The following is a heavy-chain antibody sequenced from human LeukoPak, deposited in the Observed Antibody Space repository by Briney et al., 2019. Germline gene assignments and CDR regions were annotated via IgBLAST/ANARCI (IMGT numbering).Heavy chain of an antibody. CDR1: GFIVSNKY. D-gene: IGHD3-16*01. CDR2: IYSGTNT. J-gene: IGHJ4*02. V-gene: IGHV3-53*01. CDR3: TRLGPYYFDS. Sequence: GGSLRLSYAASGFIVSNKYMSWVRQAPGKGLEWVSVIYSGTNTYYADSVQGRFTISRDTSRNTLYLQMNSLRAEDTAVYYCTRLGPYYFDSWGQGTLVIVSS.